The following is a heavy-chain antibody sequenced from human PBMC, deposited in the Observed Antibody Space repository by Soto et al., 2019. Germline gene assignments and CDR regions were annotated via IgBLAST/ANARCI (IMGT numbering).Heavy chain of an antibody. Sequence: SVKVSCKASGGTFSSYVISWVRQAPGQGLEWMGGIIPIFGTANYAQKFQGRVTITADESTSTAYMELSSLRSEDTAVYYCARMVYYYDSSGIIYYYGMDVWGKGTTVTVSS. J-gene: IGHJ6*04. V-gene: IGHV1-69*13. CDR3: ARMVYYYDSSGIIYYYGMDV. CDR1: GGTFSSYV. D-gene: IGHD3-22*01. CDR2: IIPIFGTA.